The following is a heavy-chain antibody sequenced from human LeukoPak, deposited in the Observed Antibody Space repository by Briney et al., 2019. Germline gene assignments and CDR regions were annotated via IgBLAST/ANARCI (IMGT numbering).Heavy chain of an antibody. V-gene: IGHV3-21*01. J-gene: IGHJ3*02. CDR1: GFTFSNYN. Sequence: GGSLRLSCAASGFTFSNYNMNWVRQAPGEGLEWVSSISNSGSYIYYADSLKGRFTISRDNAKNSLYLQMNSLRAEDTAVYYCARDTVTHDAFDIWGQGTMVTVSS. CDR2: ISNSGSYI. D-gene: IGHD4-11*01. CDR3: ARDTVTHDAFDI.